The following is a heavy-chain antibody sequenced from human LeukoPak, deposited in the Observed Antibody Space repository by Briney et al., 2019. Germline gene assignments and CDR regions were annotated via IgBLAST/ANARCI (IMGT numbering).Heavy chain of an antibody. CDR2: MNPNSGNT. CDR3: ARSPGEWLLWTYYYYGMDV. CDR1: GYTFTSYD. V-gene: IGHV1-8*01. J-gene: IGHJ6*02. Sequence: ASVKVSCKASGYTFTSYDINWVRQATGQGLEWMGWMNPNSGNTGYAQKFQGRVTMTRNTSISTAYMELSSLRSEDTAVYYCARSPGEWLLWTYYYYGMDVWGQGTTVTVSS. D-gene: IGHD3-3*01.